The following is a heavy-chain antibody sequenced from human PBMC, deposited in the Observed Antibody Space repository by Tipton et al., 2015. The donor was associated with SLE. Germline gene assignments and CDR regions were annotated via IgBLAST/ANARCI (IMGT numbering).Heavy chain of an antibody. J-gene: IGHJ4*02. Sequence: TLSLTCTVSGGSISSYYWGWIRQPPGKGLEWIGSIYYSGSTYYNPSLKSRVTISVDTSKNQFSLKLSSVTAADTAVYYCARDGGYSSGWFVGYWGQGTLVTVSS. CDR2: IYYSGST. CDR1: GGSISSYY. D-gene: IGHD6-19*01. V-gene: IGHV4-39*07. CDR3: ARDGGYSSGWFVGY.